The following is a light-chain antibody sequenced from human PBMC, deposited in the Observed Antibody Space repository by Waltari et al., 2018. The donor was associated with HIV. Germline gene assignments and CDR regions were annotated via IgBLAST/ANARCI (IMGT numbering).Light chain of an antibody. CDR2: SKT. CDR3: LLYCPGAQLV. Sequence: QTVVPQEPSLTVSPGGTVTLTCASSTVAVPSGYYANWFQQKPGQPPRALIFSKTNRHSWTPARFSGSLLGAKAALTLSSVQPEDEAEYYCLLYCPGAQLVFGGGTNLTVL. J-gene: IGLJ2*01. V-gene: IGLV7-43*01. CDR1: TVAVPSGYY.